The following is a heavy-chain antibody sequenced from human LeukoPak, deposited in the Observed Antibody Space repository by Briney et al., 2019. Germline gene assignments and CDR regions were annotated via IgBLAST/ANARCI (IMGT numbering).Heavy chain of an antibody. Sequence: SETLSLTCAVYGGSFSGYYWSWIRQPPGKGLEWIGEINHSGSTNYNPSLKSRVTISVDPSKNQFSLKLSSVTAADTAVYYCARGEVVVVAATSPNYYYYYYMDVWGKGTTVTISS. CDR3: ARGEVVVVAATSPNYYYYYYMDV. V-gene: IGHV4-34*01. CDR1: GGSFSGYY. D-gene: IGHD2-15*01. CDR2: INHSGST. J-gene: IGHJ6*03.